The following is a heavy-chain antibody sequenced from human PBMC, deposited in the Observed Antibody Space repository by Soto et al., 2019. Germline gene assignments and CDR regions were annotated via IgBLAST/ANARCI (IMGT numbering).Heavy chain of an antibody. V-gene: IGHV3-30*18. Sequence: GGSLRLSCAASGFTFSSYGMHWVRQAPGKGLEWVAVISYDGSNKYYADSVKGRFTISRDNSKNTLYLQMNSLRAEDTALYYCAKDSYSSGWYGTTTDYWGQGTLVTVSS. D-gene: IGHD6-19*01. J-gene: IGHJ4*02. CDR3: AKDSYSSGWYGTTTDY. CDR2: ISYDGSNK. CDR1: GFTFSSYG.